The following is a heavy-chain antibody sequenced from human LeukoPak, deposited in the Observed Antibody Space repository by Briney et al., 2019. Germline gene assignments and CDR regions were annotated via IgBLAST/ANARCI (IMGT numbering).Heavy chain of an antibody. CDR1: GGSFSGYY. V-gene: IGHV4-34*01. CDR3: ARVGQRGAANYYYGMDV. CDR2: INHSGST. J-gene: IGHJ6*02. Sequence: SETLSLTCAVYGGSFSGYYWSWIRQPPGKGLEWIGEINHSGSTNYNPSLKSRVTISVDTSKNQFSLKLSSVTAADTAVYYCARVGQRGAANYYYGMDVWGQGTTVTVSS. D-gene: IGHD3-10*01.